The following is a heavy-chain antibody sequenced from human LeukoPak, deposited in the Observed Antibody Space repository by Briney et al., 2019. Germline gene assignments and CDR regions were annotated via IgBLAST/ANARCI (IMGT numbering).Heavy chain of an antibody. Sequence: GGSLRLSCAASGFTFSSYSMSWVSQAPGKGLEWVAIIKQDGSEKYYVDSVKGRFTISRDNAKTSLYLQMNSLRVEDTAVYYCARDWFLVGYWGQGTLVTVSS. CDR1: GFTFSSYS. CDR2: IKQDGSEK. D-gene: IGHD3-10*01. J-gene: IGHJ4*02. V-gene: IGHV3-7*01. CDR3: ARDWFLVGY.